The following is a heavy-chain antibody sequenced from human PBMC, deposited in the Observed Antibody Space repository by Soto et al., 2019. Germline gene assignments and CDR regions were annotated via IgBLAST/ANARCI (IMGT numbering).Heavy chain of an antibody. J-gene: IGHJ4*02. CDR3: ARCRRRDGYKQPYYFDY. V-gene: IGHV4-39*01. D-gene: IGHD5-12*01. Sequence: QLQLQESGPGLVKPSETLSLTCTVSGGSISSSSYYWGWIRQPPGKGLEWIGSIYYSGSTYYNPSLKSRVTISVDTSKNQFSLKLSSVTAADTAVYYCARCRRRDGYKQPYYFDYWGQGTLVTVSS. CDR2: IYYSGST. CDR1: GGSISSSSYY.